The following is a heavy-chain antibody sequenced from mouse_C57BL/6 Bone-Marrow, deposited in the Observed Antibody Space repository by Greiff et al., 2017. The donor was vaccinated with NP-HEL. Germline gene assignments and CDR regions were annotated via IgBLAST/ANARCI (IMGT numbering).Heavy chain of an antibody. CDR1: GFNIKDDY. D-gene: IGHD2-4*01. CDR2: IDPENGDT. Sequence: EVQLQESGAELVRPGASVKLSCTASGFNIKDDYMHWVKQRPEQGLEWIGWIDPENGDTEYASKFQGKATITADTSSNTAYLQLSSLTSEDTAVYYCTTYYDPPWGQGTLVTVSA. J-gene: IGHJ3*01. CDR3: TTYYDPP. V-gene: IGHV14-4*01.